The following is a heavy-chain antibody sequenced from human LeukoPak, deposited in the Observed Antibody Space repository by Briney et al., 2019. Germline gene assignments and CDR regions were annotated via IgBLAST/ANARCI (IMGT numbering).Heavy chain of an antibody. V-gene: IGHV3-23*01. D-gene: IGHD6-25*01. CDR1: GFTFSSYG. J-gene: IGHJ3*02. CDR3: AKGQRDAFDI. CDR2: ISGSGGST. Sequence: GGSLRLSCAASGFTFSSYGMSWVRQAPGKRLEWVSAISGSGGSTYYADSVKGRFTISRDNSKNTLYLQMNSLRAEDTAVYYCAKGQRDAFDIWGQGTMVTVSS.